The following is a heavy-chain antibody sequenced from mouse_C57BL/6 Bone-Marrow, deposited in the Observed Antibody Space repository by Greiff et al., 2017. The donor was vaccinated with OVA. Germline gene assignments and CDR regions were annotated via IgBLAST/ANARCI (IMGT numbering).Heavy chain of an antibody. D-gene: IGHD2-1*01. CDR1: GFNIKDDY. V-gene: IGHV14-4*01. CDR2: IDPENGDT. CDR3: TSYGNFDY. Sequence: DVKLQESGAELVRPGASVKLSCTASGFNIKDDYMHWVKQRPEQGLEWIGWIDPENGDTEYASKLQGKATITADTSSNTAYLQLIILTSEDTAVYYCTSYGNFDYWGQGTTLTVSS. J-gene: IGHJ2*01.